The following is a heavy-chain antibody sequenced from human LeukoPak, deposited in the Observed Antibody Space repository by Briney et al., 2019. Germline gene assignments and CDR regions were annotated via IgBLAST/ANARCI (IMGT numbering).Heavy chain of an antibody. Sequence: GASVKVSCKASGYTFTGYYMHWVRQAPGQGLEWMGWINPNSGGTNYAQKFQGRVTMTRDTSISTAHMELSRLRSDDTAVYYCARRGSSWRIRSFDYWGQGTLVTVSS. V-gene: IGHV1-2*02. CDR1: GYTFTGYY. J-gene: IGHJ4*02. D-gene: IGHD6-13*01. CDR3: ARRGSSWRIRSFDY. CDR2: INPNSGGT.